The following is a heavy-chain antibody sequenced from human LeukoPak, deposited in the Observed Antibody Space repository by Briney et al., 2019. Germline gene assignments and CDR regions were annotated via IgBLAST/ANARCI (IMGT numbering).Heavy chain of an antibody. CDR3: ARSLFTAMVFDY. CDR1: GFTFSSYS. Sequence: GGSLRLSCAASGFTFSSYSLNWVRQAPGKGLEWVSYISSSSSTIFYADSVKGRFTISRDNSKNTLYLQMNSLRAEDTAVYYCARSLFTAMVFDYWGQGTLVTVSS. J-gene: IGHJ4*02. CDR2: ISSSSSTI. D-gene: IGHD5-18*01. V-gene: IGHV3-48*01.